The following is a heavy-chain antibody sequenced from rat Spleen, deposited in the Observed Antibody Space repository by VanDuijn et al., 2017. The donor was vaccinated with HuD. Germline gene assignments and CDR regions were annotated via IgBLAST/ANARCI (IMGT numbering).Heavy chain of an antibody. CDR3: ATEGPFAY. D-gene: IGHD1-11*01. CDR1: GFTFSTAW. CDR2: IKAKSNSYAT. J-gene: IGHJ3*01. V-gene: IGHV6-6*01. Sequence: EVQVLASGGGLVQPGNSLKLSCATSGFTFSTAWMYWYRQFPEKRLEWVARIKAKSNSYATDYTESVKGRFTISRDDSKSSIYLQMNNLKEEDTAIYYCATEGPFAYWGQGTLVTVSS.